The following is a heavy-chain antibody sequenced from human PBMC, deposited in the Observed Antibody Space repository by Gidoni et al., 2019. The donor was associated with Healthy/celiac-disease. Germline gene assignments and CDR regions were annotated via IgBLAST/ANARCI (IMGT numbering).Heavy chain of an antibody. CDR3: ARDPAAQSYYYYYGMDV. J-gene: IGHJ6*02. D-gene: IGHD6-25*01. V-gene: IGHV1-69*06. CDR1: GGTFSSYA. CDR2: IIPIFGTA. Sequence: QVQLVHSGAEVKKPGSSVKVSCKASGGTFSSYAISWVRQAPGQGLEWMGGIIPIFGTANYAQKFQGRVTITADKSTSTAYMELSSLRSEDTAVYYCARDPAAQSYYYYYGMDVWGQGTTVTVSS.